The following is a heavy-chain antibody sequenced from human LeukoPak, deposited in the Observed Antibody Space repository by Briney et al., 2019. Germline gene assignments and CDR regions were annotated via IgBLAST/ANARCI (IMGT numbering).Heavy chain of an antibody. J-gene: IGHJ4*02. V-gene: IGHV4-34*01. Sequence: PSETLSLTCAVYGGSVSGYYWSWIRQPPGKGLEWIGEINHSGSTNYNPSLKSRVTMSLDTSRNQFSLKLSSVTAADTAVYYCARGLYYYESSGFLGGYWGQGTLVTVSS. CDR2: INHSGST. D-gene: IGHD3-22*01. CDR1: GGSVSGYY. CDR3: ARGLYYYESSGFLGGY.